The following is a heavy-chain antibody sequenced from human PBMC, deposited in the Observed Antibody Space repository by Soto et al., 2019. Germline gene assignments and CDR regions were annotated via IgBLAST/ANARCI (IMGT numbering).Heavy chain of an antibody. Sequence: LSLTCTVSGGSISSYYWSWIRQPAGKGLEWIGRIYTSGSTNYNPSLKSRVTMSIDTSKNQFSLYLSSVTAADTAVYYCARGLIAAAGTQYYYYYGMDVWGQGTTVTVSS. J-gene: IGHJ6*02. CDR3: ARGLIAAAGTQYYYYYGMDV. V-gene: IGHV4-4*07. CDR2: IYTSGST. D-gene: IGHD6-13*01. CDR1: GGSISSYY.